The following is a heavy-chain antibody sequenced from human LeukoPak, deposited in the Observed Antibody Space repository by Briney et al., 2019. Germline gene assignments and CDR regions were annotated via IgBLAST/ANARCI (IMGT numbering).Heavy chain of an antibody. V-gene: IGHV1-69*05. CDR3: ARDPPTDYDFWSGYFDH. CDR2: IIPIFGTA. CDR1: GGTFSSYA. Sequence: SVKVSCKASGGTFSSYAISWVRQAPGQGLEWMGRIIPIFGTANYAQKFQGRVTITTDESTSTAYMELSSLRSEDTAVYYCARDPPTDYDFWSGYFDHWGQGTLVTVSS. D-gene: IGHD3-3*01. J-gene: IGHJ4*02.